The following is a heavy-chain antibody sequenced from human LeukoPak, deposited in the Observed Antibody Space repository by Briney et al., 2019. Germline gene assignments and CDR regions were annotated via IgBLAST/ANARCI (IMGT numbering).Heavy chain of an antibody. CDR2: IKQDGSEK. CDR3: AKEDSSSWSRMGY. D-gene: IGHD6-13*01. CDR1: GFTFSSYW. Sequence: PGGSLRLSCAASGFTFSSYWMSRVRQAPGKGLEWVANIKQDGSEKYYVDSVKGRFTISRDNSKNTLYLQMNSLRAEDTAVYYCAKEDSSSWSRMGYWGQGTLVTVSS. V-gene: IGHV3-7*03. J-gene: IGHJ4*02.